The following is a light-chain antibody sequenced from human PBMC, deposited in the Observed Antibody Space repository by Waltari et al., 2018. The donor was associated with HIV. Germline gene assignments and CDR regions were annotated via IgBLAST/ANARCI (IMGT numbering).Light chain of an antibody. V-gene: IGKV3-15*01. CDR2: GAS. J-gene: IGKJ1*01. CDR1: QSVRSN. CDR3: QLYNNWPPR. Sequence: EIVMTQSPANLSVSPGERATLSCRASQSVRSNLAWYQQKPGQAPRLLIYGASTRATGIPARFSGSGSGTEFTLTISSLRSEDFAVYYCQLYNNWPPRFGQGTKVEIK.